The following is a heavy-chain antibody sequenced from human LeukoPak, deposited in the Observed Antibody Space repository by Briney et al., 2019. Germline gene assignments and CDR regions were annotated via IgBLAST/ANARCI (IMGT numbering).Heavy chain of an antibody. CDR3: ARDPRDCSSTSCYGDNWFDP. CDR1: GFTFSSYW. D-gene: IGHD2-2*01. J-gene: IGHJ5*02. V-gene: IGHV3-7*03. CDR2: IKQDGSKK. Sequence: GGSLRLSCAASGFTFSSYWMSWVGQAPGKGLEWVANIKQDGSKKYYVDSVKGRFTISRDNAKNSLYLQMNSLRAEDTAVYYCARDPRDCSSTSCYGDNWFDPWGQGTLVTVSS.